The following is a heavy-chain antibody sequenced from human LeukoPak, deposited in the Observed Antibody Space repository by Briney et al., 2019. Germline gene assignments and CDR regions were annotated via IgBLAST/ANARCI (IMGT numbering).Heavy chain of an antibody. CDR3: VKAYSTGWYHTGGY. V-gene: IGHV3-23*01. CDR2: ISGSGGST. CDR1: GFTFSSYA. J-gene: IGHJ4*02. Sequence: GGSLRLSCAASGFTFSSYAMNWVRQAPGKGLEGVSAISGSGGSTYYADSVKGRFTISRDNSKNTLYLQMNSLRAEDTAVYYCVKAYSTGWYHTGGYWGQGTLVTVSS. D-gene: IGHD6-19*01.